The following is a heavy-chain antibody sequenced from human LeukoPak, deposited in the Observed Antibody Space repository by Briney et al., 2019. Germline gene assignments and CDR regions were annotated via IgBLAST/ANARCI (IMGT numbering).Heavy chain of an antibody. J-gene: IGHJ4*02. CDR1: GFTFSSYA. D-gene: IGHD3-22*01. V-gene: IGHV3-23*01. CDR2: ISGSGGST. Sequence: PGGSLRLSCSASGFTFSSYAMSWVRQAPGKGLEWVSAISGSGGSTYYADSVKGRFTISRDNSKNTLHLQMNSLRAEDTAVYYCAKANYYDSSGYYLGGFDYWGQGTLVTVSS. CDR3: AKANYYDSSGYYLGGFDY.